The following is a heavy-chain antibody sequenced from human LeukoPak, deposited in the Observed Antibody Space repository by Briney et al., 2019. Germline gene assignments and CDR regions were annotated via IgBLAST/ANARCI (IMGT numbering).Heavy chain of an antibody. CDR3: XXXXXGXRFDP. J-gene: IGHJ5*02. D-gene: IGHD6-13*01. V-gene: IGHV4-59*13. CDR2: IYNIEST. CDR1: GGSISNYH. Sequence: SETLSLTCTVSGGSISNYHWSWIRQPPGKGLEYIGYIYNIESTYYNPSLKSRVTISADTSKKQFSLKLSSVTAADTAVDYCXXXXXGXRFDPWGQGTLVTVSS.